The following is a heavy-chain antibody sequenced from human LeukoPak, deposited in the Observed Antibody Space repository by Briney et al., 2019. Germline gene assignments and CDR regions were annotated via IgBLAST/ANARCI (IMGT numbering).Heavy chain of an antibody. CDR3: ARGAGGSYFRYYYYMDV. CDR1: GGTFSSYA. Sequence: GSSVKVSCKASGGTFSSYAISWVRQAPGQGLEWMGGIIPIFGTANYAQKFQGRVTITTDESTSTAYMELSSLRSEDTAVYYCARGAGGSYFRYYYYMDVWGKGTTVTVSS. J-gene: IGHJ6*03. V-gene: IGHV1-69*05. D-gene: IGHD1-26*01. CDR2: IIPIFGTA.